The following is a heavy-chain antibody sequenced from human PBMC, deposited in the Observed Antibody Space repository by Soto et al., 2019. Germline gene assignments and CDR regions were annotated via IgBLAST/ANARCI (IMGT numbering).Heavy chain of an antibody. CDR2: IIPIFGTA. D-gene: IGHD3-22*01. Sequence: SVKVSCKASGGTFSSYAISWVRQAPGQGLEWMGGIIPIFGTANYAQKFQGRVTITADESTSTAYMELSSLRSEDTAVYYCARADEVYYDSSGYLGAFDIWGQGTMVT. J-gene: IGHJ3*02. CDR3: ARADEVYYDSSGYLGAFDI. CDR1: GGTFSSYA. V-gene: IGHV1-69*13.